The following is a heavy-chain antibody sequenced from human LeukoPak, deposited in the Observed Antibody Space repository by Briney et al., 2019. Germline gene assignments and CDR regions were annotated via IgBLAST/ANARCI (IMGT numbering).Heavy chain of an antibody. Sequence: RSGGSLRLSCAASGFTFSSYSMNWVRQAPGKGLEWVSYISSSSSTIYYADSVKGRFTISRDNAKNSLYLQMNSLRAEDTAVYYCARGKNEFTIFGVVTHDDAFDIWGQGTMVTVSS. V-gene: IGHV3-48*04. CDR1: GFTFSSYS. CDR3: ARGKNEFTIFGVVTHDDAFDI. J-gene: IGHJ3*02. D-gene: IGHD3-3*01. CDR2: ISSSSSTI.